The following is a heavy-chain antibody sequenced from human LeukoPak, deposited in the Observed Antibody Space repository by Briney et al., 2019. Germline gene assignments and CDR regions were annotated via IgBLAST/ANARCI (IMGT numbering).Heavy chain of an antibody. CDR2: ISGSGGST. J-gene: IGHJ4*02. CDR3: AKDQGPFLFYYFDY. CDR1: GFTFSSYA. V-gene: IGHV3-23*01. Sequence: GGSLRLSCAASGFTFSSYAMSWVRQAPGKGLEWVSAISGSGGSTYYADSVKGRFTISRDNSKNTLYLQMNSLRAEDTALYYCAKDQGPFLFYYFDYWGQGTLVTVSS. D-gene: IGHD2-21*01.